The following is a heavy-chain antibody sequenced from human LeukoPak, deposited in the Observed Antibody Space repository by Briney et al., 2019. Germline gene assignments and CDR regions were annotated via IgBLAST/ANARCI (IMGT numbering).Heavy chain of an antibody. Sequence: PGGSRRLSCAASGFTFSNYAMSWVRQAPGKGLEWVSVISGSGATTDYADSVMGRFTISRDNSKNTLSLQLDSLRAEDTAVYFGAKGRWGAYYYGMDVWGQGTTVTVSS. CDR2: ISGSGATT. CDR1: GFTFSNYA. CDR3: AKGRWGAYYYGMDV. J-gene: IGHJ6*02. V-gene: IGHV3-23*01. D-gene: IGHD3-16*01.